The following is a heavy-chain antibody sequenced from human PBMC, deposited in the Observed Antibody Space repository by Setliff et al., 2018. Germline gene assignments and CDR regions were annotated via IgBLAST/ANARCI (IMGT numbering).Heavy chain of an antibody. CDR2: IYHSGST. D-gene: IGHD3-22*01. Sequence: LSLTCAVSGYSISSGYYWGWIRQPPGKGLEWIGSIYHSGSTYYNPSLKSRVTISVDTSKNQFSLKLSSVTAADTAVYYCARQPEGGYYDSSGYYGMAPYYFDYWGQGTPVTVSS. CDR3: ARQPEGGYYDSSGYYGMAPYYFDY. V-gene: IGHV4-38-2*01. J-gene: IGHJ4*02. CDR1: GYSISSGYY.